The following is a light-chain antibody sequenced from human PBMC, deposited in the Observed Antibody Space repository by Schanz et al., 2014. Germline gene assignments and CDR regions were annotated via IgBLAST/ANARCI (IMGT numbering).Light chain of an antibody. V-gene: IGKV3-20*01. J-gene: IGKJ1*01. Sequence: EIVLTQSPGTLSLSPGERATLSCRASQSVHRNYLAWHQQKPGQAPSLLIYDASTRAPGIPARFSGSGSGTDFTLTISRLEPEDFAVYYCQQYGGSPSWTFGQGTKVEVK. CDR2: DAS. CDR3: QQYGGSPSWT. CDR1: QSVHRNY.